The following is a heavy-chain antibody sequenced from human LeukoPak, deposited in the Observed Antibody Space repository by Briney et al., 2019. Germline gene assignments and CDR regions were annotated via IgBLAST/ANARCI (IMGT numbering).Heavy chain of an antibody. CDR1: GYTFTSYG. CDR2: INPNSGGT. CDR3: AREMYYYDSSGYYSNDDY. J-gene: IGHJ4*02. V-gene: IGHV1-2*02. D-gene: IGHD3-22*01. Sequence: ASVKVSCKASGYTFTSYGISWVRQAPGQGLEWMGWINPNSGGTNYAQKFQGRVTMTRDTSISTAYMELSRLRSDDTAVYYCAREMYYYDSSGYYSNDDYWGQGTLVTVSS.